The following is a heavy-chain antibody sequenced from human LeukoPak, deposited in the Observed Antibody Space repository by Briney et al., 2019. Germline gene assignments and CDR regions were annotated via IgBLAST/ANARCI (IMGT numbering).Heavy chain of an antibody. Sequence: PSETLSLTCTVSGGSISSSSYYWGWIHQPPGKGLEWIGSIYYSGSTYYNPSPKGRVTISVDTSKNQFSLKLSSVTAADTAVYYCARRRYGGSYYDYWGQGTLVTVSS. J-gene: IGHJ4*02. CDR2: IYYSGST. CDR3: ARRRYGGSYYDY. CDR1: GGSISSSSYY. D-gene: IGHD5-18*01. V-gene: IGHV4-39*01.